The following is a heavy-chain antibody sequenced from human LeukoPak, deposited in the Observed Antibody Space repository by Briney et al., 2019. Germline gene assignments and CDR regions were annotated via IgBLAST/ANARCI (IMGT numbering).Heavy chain of an antibody. CDR2: IIPIFGAA. D-gene: IGHD3-9*01. Sequence: ASVKVSCKASGGTFSSYAISWVRQAPGQGLEWMGRIIPIFGAANYAQKFQGRVTITTDESTSTAYMELSSLRSQDTAVYYCASSGGGDILTGYYIDAFDIWGQGTMVTVSS. V-gene: IGHV1-69*05. CDR1: GGTFSSYA. CDR3: ASSGGGDILTGYYIDAFDI. J-gene: IGHJ3*02.